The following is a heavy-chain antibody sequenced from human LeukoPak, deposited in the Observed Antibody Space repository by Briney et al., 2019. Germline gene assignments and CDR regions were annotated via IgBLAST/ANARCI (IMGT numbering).Heavy chain of an antibody. D-gene: IGHD4-17*01. J-gene: IGHJ1*01. CDR1: SYTFIGYY. CDR2: INCRSGDT. Sequence: ASVKVACKASSYTFIGYYMHWVRQAPGQGLEWMGWINCRSGDTKYAQKFQGRVTMTRHMSMNTAYMEVNNLRSDDTAVYYCVRGDYGASWFFSGNHLFQHWGQGTPVTVSS. V-gene: IGHV1-2*02. CDR3: VRGDYGASWFFSGNHLFQH.